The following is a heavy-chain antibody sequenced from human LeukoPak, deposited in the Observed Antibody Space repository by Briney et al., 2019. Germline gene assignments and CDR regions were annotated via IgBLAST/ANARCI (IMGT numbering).Heavy chain of an antibody. CDR2: IWYDGSNQ. CDR1: GLRFRNYG. Sequence: QSGGSLRLSCAASGLRFRNYGMHWVRQAPGKGLEWVAVIWYDGSNQYYVDSVKGRFTVSRDNAKNTLYLQMNSLRVDDTAVHYCVRGVTYVDYWGQGTLVTVSS. V-gene: IGHV3-33*01. J-gene: IGHJ4*02. D-gene: IGHD3-10*01. CDR3: VRGVTYVDY.